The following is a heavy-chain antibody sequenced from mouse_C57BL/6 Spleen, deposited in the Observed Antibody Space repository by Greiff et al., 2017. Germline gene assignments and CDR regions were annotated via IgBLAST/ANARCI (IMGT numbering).Heavy chain of an antibody. Sequence: QVQLQQPGAELVRPGSSVKLSCKASGYTFTSYWMHWVKQRPIQGLEWIGNIDPSDSETHYNQKFKDKATLTVDKSSSTAYMQLSSLTSEDSAVYYCARRTTVVATEAMDYWGQGTSVTVSS. J-gene: IGHJ4*01. V-gene: IGHV1-52*01. D-gene: IGHD1-1*01. CDR1: GYTFTSYW. CDR3: ARRTTVVATEAMDY. CDR2: IDPSDSET.